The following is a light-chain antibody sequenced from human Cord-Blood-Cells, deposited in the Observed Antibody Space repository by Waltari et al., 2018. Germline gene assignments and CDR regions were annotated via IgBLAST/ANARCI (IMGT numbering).Light chain of an antibody. CDR3: CSYAGSSTFHYV. CDR2: EGS. V-gene: IGLV2-23*01. Sequence: QSALTQPASVSGSPGQSITISCTGTSSDVGSYNLVSWYQQHPGKPPKLMIYEGSKRPSGVSNRFSGSKSGNTASLTISGLQAEDEADYYCCSYAGSSTFHYVFGTGTKVTVL. CDR1: SSDVGSYNL. J-gene: IGLJ1*01.